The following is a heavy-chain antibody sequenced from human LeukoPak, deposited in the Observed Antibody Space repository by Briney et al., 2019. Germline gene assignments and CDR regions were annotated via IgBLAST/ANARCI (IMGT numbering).Heavy chain of an antibody. Sequence: ASVKVSCKASGYTFTGYYMHWVRQAPGQGLEWMGWINPNSGGTNYAQKFQGRVTMTRDTSISTAYMELSRLRSDDTAVYYCASRAISGPRTHPSYYYYYMDVWGKGTTVTVSS. D-gene: IGHD1-1*01. CDR3: ASRAISGPRTHPSYYYYYMDV. J-gene: IGHJ6*03. CDR1: GYTFTGYY. CDR2: INPNSGGT. V-gene: IGHV1-2*02.